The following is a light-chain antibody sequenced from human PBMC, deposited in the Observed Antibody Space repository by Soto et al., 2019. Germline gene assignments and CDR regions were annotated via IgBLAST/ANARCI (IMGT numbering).Light chain of an antibody. V-gene: IGKV1-39*01. CDR3: QQSYSTPLFT. CDR2: AAS. J-gene: IGKJ3*01. CDR1: QSISSY. Sequence: QMSQSPSSLFASVGGKITITCRASQSISSYLNWYQQKQGKAPKLLIYAASSLQSGVPSRFSGSGSGTDFTLTISSLQPEDFATYYCQQSYSTPLFTFGPGTKVDIK.